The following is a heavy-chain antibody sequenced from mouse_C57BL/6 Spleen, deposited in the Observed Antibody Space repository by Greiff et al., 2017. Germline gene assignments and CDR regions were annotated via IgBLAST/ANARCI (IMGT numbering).Heavy chain of an antibody. J-gene: IGHJ1*03. Sequence: VQLQQSGPELVKPGASVKISCKASGYSFTGYYMNWVKQSPEKSLEWIGEINPSTGGTTYTQKFKAKATLTVDKSSSTAYMQLKCLTSEDSAVYYCARKSSCPLWYFDVWGTGTTVTVSS. CDR3: ARKSSCPLWYFDV. D-gene: IGHD1-1*01. CDR1: GYSFTGYY. CDR2: INPSTGGT. V-gene: IGHV1-42*01.